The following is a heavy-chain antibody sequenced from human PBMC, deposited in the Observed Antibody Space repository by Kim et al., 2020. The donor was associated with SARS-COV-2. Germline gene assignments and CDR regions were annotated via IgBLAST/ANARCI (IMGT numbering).Heavy chain of an antibody. D-gene: IGHD3-10*01. CDR2: VSGSGDRE. CDR3: VRQGAGSNFDV. J-gene: IGHJ3*01. CDR1: GFTFSSHD. Sequence: GGSLRLSCGASGFTFSSHDLQWVRQAPGKGPEWISGVSGSGDREFYAESVKGRFTISRENYKNTVYLQLNILRAEDTAMDYCVRQGAGSNFDVGGQG. V-gene: IGHV3-23*01.